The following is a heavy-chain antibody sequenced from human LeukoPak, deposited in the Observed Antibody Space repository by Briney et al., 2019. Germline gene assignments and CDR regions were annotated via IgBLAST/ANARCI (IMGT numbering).Heavy chain of an antibody. V-gene: IGHV3-30*04. Sequence: GGSLRLSCAASGFTFSSYAMHWVRQAPGKGLEWVAVISYDGSNKYYADSVKGRFTISRDNSKNTLYLQMNSLRAVDTAVYYCAREVGPNTYYYGSGSYYDYWGQGTLVTVSS. CDR1: GFTFSSYA. CDR3: AREVGPNTYYYGSGSYYDY. CDR2: ISYDGSNK. D-gene: IGHD3-10*01. J-gene: IGHJ4*02.